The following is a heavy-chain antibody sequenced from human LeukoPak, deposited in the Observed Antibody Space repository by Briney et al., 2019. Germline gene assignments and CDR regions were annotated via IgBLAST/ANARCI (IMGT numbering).Heavy chain of an antibody. D-gene: IGHD2-8*01. CDR3: ARESIVLMVYAF. J-gene: IGHJ4*02. Sequence: GASVKVSCKASGYTFTGYYMHWVRQARGQGLEWMGWINPNSGGTNYAQKFQGRVTMTRDTSISTAYMELSRLRSDDTAVYYCARESIVLMVYAFWGQGTLVTVSS. CDR2: INPNSGGT. V-gene: IGHV1-2*02. CDR1: GYTFTGYY.